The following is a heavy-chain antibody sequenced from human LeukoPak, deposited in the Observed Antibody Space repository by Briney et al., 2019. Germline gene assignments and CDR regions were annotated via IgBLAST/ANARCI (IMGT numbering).Heavy chain of an antibody. V-gene: IGHV3-21*01. Sequence: GGSLRLSCAASGFTFSSYSMNWVRQAPGKGLEWVSSISSSSSYIYYADSVKGRFTISRDNAKNSLYLQMNSLRAEDTAVYYCARPATRDCSSTSCYFGDYYYYMDVWGKGTTVTVSS. CDR1: GFTFSSYS. D-gene: IGHD2-2*01. CDR3: ARPATRDCSSTSCYFGDYYYYMDV. CDR2: ISSSSSYI. J-gene: IGHJ6*03.